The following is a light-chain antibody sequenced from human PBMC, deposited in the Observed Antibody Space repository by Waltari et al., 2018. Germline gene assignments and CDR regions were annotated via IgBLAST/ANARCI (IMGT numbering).Light chain of an antibody. CDR1: QSVGTY. CDR2: DAS. V-gene: IGKV3-11*01. J-gene: IGKJ4*01. Sequence: IVLTQSPATLSWSPGESATLSCRASQSVGTYLAWYQHKRGQAPRLLIYDASNRATGIPARFSGSGSGTDFTLTISSLEPEDFAIYYCHQRNTWPLLTFGGGTKVEIK. CDR3: HQRNTWPLLT.